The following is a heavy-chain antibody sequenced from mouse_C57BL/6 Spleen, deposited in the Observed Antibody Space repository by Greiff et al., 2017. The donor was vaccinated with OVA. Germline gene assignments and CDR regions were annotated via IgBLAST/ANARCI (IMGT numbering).Heavy chain of an antibody. CDR1: GYAFSSSW. Sequence: QVQLKQSGPELVKPGASVKISCKASGYAFSSSWMNWVKQRPGKGLEWIGRIYPGDGDTNYNGKFKGKATLTADKSSSTAYMQLSSLTSEDSAVYFCARYGDGYYVDYWGQGTTLTVSS. J-gene: IGHJ2*01. V-gene: IGHV1-82*01. D-gene: IGHD2-3*01. CDR3: ARYGDGYYVDY. CDR2: IYPGDGDT.